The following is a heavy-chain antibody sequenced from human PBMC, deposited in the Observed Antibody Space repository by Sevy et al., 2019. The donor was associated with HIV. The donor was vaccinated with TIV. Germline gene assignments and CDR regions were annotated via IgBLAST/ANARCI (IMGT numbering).Heavy chain of an antibody. Sequence: GGSLRLSCAASGFTFSGSAMHWVRQASGKGLEWVGRIRSKANSYATAYAASVKGRFTISRDDSENTAYLQMNSLKTEDTAVYYCYFLTWDQGYMDVWGKGTTVTVSS. D-gene: IGHD1-26*01. J-gene: IGHJ6*03. CDR2: IRSKANSYAT. V-gene: IGHV3-73*01. CDR3: YFLTWDQGYMDV. CDR1: GFTFSGSA.